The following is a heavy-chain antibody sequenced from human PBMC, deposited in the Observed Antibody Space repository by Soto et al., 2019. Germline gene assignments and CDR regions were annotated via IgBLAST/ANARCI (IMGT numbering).Heavy chain of an antibody. V-gene: IGHV4-39*01. J-gene: IGHJ5*02. Sequence: SEILSLTCTVSGGSISSSSYYWGWIRQPPGKGLEWIGSIYYSGSTYYNPSLKSRVTISVDTSKNQFSLKLSSVTAADTAVYYCARQPRITMVRGVKNWFDPWGQGTLVTVSS. D-gene: IGHD3-10*01. CDR2: IYYSGST. CDR3: ARQPRITMVRGVKNWFDP. CDR1: GGSISSSSYY.